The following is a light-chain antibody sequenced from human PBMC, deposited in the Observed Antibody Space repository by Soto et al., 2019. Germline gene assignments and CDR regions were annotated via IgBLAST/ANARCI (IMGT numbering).Light chain of an antibody. CDR1: QDIGNY. CDR3: QNYNSAPKT. CDR2: GAS. J-gene: IGKJ2*01. V-gene: IGKV1-27*01. Sequence: DIQMTQSPSSLSASVGDRVTITCRASQDIGNYLAWYRQKPGEVPKLLIYGASTLQKGVQSRFSGSESGTLFTLTINNLQPDDVATYYCQNYNSAPKTFGRGTRLEIK.